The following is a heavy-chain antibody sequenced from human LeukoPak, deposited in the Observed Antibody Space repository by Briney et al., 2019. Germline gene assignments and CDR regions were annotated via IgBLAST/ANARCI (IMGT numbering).Heavy chain of an antibody. CDR2: ISAYNGNT. CDR3: ARDNYDFWSGRDGYWYFDL. D-gene: IGHD3-3*01. V-gene: IGHV1-18*01. J-gene: IGHJ2*01. Sequence: ASVKVSCKASGYTFTSNGITWVRQAPGQGLEWMGWISAYNGNTNYAQKLQGRVTMTTDTSTSTAYMELRSLRSDDTAVYYCARDNYDFWSGRDGYWYFDLWGRGTLVTVSS. CDR1: GYTFTSNG.